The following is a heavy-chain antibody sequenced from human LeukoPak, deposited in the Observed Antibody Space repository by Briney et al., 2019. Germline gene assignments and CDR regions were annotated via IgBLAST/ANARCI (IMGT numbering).Heavy chain of an antibody. CDR3: ARDSSGGSYLDV. CDR1: GFTFRTYD. D-gene: IGHD1-26*01. V-gene: IGHV3-23*01. CDR2: VGSAANT. J-gene: IGHJ6*02. Sequence: GGSLRLSCAAYGFTFRTYDMSWVRQTPGKGLEWVSVVGSAANTYYADSVKGRFTISRDNSKNTVYLRMNSLRVEDTAVYYCARDSSGGSYLDVWGQGATVTVSS.